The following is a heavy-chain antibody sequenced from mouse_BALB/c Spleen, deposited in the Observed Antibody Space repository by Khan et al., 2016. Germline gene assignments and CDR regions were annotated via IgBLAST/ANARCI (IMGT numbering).Heavy chain of an antibody. CDR3: ARDLDY. V-gene: IGHV1-7*01. Sequence: QVQLQQSGAELAKPGASVKMSCKASGYTFTTYWMHWVKQRPGQGLEWIGYINPSTGYTEYNQKIKDKATLTADNSSSTAYMQLSSRISDDSSVYYCARDLDYWGQGTTLTVSS. J-gene: IGHJ2*01. CDR2: INPSTGYT. CDR1: GYTFTTYW.